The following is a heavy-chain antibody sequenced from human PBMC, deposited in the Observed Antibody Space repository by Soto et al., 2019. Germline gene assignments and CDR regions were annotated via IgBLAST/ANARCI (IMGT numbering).Heavy chain of an antibody. J-gene: IGHJ4*02. CDR2: VSGNSGST. CDR1: GLTFQNHA. CDR3: ARDPRVASRSYYFDY. D-gene: IGHD3-16*01. V-gene: IGHV3-23*01. Sequence: EVQLLESGGALVQPGGSLRLSCTASGLTFQNHAMSWVRQAPGKGLEWVSVVSGNSGSTYYADSVRGRFTISRDNSKNTLYLQMNSLRAEDTALYYCARDPRVASRSYYFDYWGQGPLVTVSS.